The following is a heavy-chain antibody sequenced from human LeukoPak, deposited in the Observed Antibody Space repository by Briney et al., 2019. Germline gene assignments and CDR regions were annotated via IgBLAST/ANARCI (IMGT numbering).Heavy chain of an antibody. D-gene: IGHD3-3*01. J-gene: IGHJ3*02. CDR2: IYYSGST. Sequence: SETLSLTCTLSGASVSSGSYYWSWIRQPPGKGLEWIGYIYYSGSTNYNPSLKSRVTISVDTSKNQFSLKLSSVTAADTAVFYCARVASGYDVFDIWGQGTMVTVSS. CDR1: GASVSSGSYY. V-gene: IGHV4-61*01. CDR3: ARVASGYDVFDI.